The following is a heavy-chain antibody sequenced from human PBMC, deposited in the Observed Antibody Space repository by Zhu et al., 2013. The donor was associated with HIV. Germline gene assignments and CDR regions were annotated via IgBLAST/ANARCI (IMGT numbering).Heavy chain of an antibody. CDR3: ASYATAQTDYYYYGMDV. Sequence: QVQLQESGPGLVKPSETLSLTCTVSGYSISSGYYWGWIRQPPGKGLEWIGSIYHSGSTNYNPSLKSRVTISVDTSKNQFSLKLSSVTAADTAVYYCASYATAQTDYYYYGMDVWGQGTTVTVSS. CDR1: GYSISSGYY. D-gene: IGHD4-4*01. V-gene: IGHV4-38-2*02. J-gene: IGHJ6*02. CDR2: IYHSGST.